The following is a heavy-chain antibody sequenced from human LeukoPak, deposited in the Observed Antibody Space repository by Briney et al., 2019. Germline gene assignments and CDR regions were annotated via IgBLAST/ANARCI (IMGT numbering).Heavy chain of an antibody. CDR2: ISYDGSNK. CDR3: AKDYGDYSEGVDY. V-gene: IGHV3-30*18. D-gene: IGHD4-17*01. J-gene: IGHJ4*02. CDR1: GFTFSSYG. Sequence: PGGSLRLSCAASGFTFSSYGMHWVRQAPGKGLEWVAVISYDGSNKYYADSVKGRFTISRDNSKNTLYLQMSSLRAEDTAVYYCAKDYGDYSEGVDYWGQGTLVTVSS.